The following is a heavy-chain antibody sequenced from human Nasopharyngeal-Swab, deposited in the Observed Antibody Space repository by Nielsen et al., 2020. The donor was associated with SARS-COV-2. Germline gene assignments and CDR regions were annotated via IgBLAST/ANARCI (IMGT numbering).Heavy chain of an antibody. V-gene: IGHV4-30-4*01. Sequence: WIRQPPGKGLEWIGYIYYSGSTYYNPSLKSRVTISVDTSKNQFSLKLSSVTAADTAVYYCARDQGIAEPIGWFDPWGQGTPVTVSS. D-gene: IGHD6-13*01. J-gene: IGHJ5*02. CDR2: IYYSGST. CDR3: ARDQGIAEPIGWFDP.